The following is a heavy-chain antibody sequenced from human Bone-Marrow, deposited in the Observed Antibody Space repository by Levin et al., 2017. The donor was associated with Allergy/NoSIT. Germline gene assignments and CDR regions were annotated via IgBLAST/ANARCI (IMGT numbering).Heavy chain of an antibody. CDR1: GYTFTRNW. D-gene: IGHD3-22*01. CDR2: IYPADSDT. J-gene: IGHJ3*01. Sequence: GGSLRLSCKGSGYTFTRNWIGWVRQMPGKGLEWMGIIYPADSDTKYSPSFQGQVTFSVDISINSAFLHWSSLKVSDTATYYCAREGRYYDGSGQLALSAFDVWGPGTMVTVSP. CDR3: AREGRYYDGSGQLALSAFDV. V-gene: IGHV5-51*01.